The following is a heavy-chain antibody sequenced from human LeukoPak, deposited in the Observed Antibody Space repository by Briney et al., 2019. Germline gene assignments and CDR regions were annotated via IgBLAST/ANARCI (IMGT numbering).Heavy chain of an antibody. J-gene: IGHJ4*02. Sequence: GGSLRLSCAASGFTFSGYAMSWVRQSPGKGLEWVAFIYYDGSNIYYADYVKGRFTISRDISKNTLYLQMDSLRAEDTAIYYCARDWKTNSFDYWGQGTLVTVSS. CDR3: ARDWKTNSFDY. D-gene: IGHD1-1*01. CDR1: GFTFSGYA. CDR2: IYYDGSNI. V-gene: IGHV3-33*08.